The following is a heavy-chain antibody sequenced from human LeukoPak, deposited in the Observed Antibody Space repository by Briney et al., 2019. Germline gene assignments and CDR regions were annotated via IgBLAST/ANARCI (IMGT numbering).Heavy chain of an antibody. CDR2: ISGSGGST. D-gene: IGHD3-16*01. J-gene: IGHJ3*02. CDR1: GFTFSSYA. CDR3: ASHPSPSGPPWGAFDI. Sequence: LAWGSLRLSCAASGFTFSSYAMSWVRQAPGKGLEWVSAISGSGGSTYYADSVKGRFTISRDNSKNTLYLQMNSLRAEDTAVYYCASHPSPSGPPWGAFDIWGQGTMVTASS. V-gene: IGHV3-23*01.